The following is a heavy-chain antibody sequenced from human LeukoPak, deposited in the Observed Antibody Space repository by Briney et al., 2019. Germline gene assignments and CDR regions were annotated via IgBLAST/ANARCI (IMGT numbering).Heavy chain of an antibody. Sequence: GSLRLSCAASGFTVSSNYMSWVRQAPGKGLEWVSIIYSGGSTYYADSVKGKFTISRDNSKNTLYLQMNSLSAEDTAVYYCARGHDSRGSLPYYFDYWGQGTLVTVSS. D-gene: IGHD3-22*01. CDR3: ARGHDSRGSLPYYFDY. CDR1: GFTVSSNY. J-gene: IGHJ4*02. V-gene: IGHV3-66*01. CDR2: IYSGGST.